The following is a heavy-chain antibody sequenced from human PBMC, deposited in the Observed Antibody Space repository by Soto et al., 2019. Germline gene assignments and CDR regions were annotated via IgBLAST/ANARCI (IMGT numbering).Heavy chain of an antibody. V-gene: IGHV3-72*01. J-gene: IGHJ4*02. CDR1: GFTFSDHY. D-gene: IGHD5-12*01. Sequence: EEQLAESGGGLVQPGGSLRLSCAASGFTFSDHYMDWVRQAPGKGLEWVGRSRDKVHSHTTEYAASVKGRFTISRGDSENSLYLQMNSLKTEDTAVYYCARGVVSTGYFDYWGQGTLVTVFS. CDR2: SRDKVHSHTT. CDR3: ARGVVSTGYFDY.